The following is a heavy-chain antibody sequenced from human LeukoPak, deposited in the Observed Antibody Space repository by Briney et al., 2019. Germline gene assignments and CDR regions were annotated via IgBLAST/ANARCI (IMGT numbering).Heavy chain of an antibody. CDR1: GYTFTSYG. J-gene: IGHJ4*02. Sequence: GASVKVSCKASGYTFTSYGISWVRQAPGQGLEWMGWISAYNGNTNYAQKLQGRVTMTTDTSTSTAYMELRSLRSDDTAVYYCARGYSSGWYRGKSGFDYWGQGTLVTVSS. D-gene: IGHD6-19*01. CDR3: ARGYSSGWYRGKSGFDY. V-gene: IGHV1-18*01. CDR2: ISAYNGNT.